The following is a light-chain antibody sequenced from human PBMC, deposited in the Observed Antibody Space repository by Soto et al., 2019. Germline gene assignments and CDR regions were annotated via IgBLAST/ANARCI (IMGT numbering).Light chain of an antibody. J-gene: IGLJ3*02. Sequence: QSVLTQPASVSGSPGQSITISCTGTSSDVGGYNYVSWYQQHPGKAPKLMIYEVSTRPSGVSNRFSGSKSDNTASLTISGLQAEDEADYYCTSYTSSSTWVFGGGTKLTVL. CDR1: SSDVGGYNY. CDR2: EVS. V-gene: IGLV2-14*01. CDR3: TSYTSSSTWV.